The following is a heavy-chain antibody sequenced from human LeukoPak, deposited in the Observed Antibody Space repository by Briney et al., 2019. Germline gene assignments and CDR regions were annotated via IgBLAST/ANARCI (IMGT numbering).Heavy chain of an antibody. CDR1: GGSISSYY. Sequence: SETLSLTCTVSGGSISSYYWSWLRQPPGKGLEWIGYIYYSGSTNYNPSLKSRVTISVDTSKNQFSLKLSSVTAADTAVYYCARPYSGYDYYAFDIWGQGTMVTVSS. V-gene: IGHV4-59*08. J-gene: IGHJ3*02. D-gene: IGHD5-12*01. CDR2: IYYSGST. CDR3: ARPYSGYDYYAFDI.